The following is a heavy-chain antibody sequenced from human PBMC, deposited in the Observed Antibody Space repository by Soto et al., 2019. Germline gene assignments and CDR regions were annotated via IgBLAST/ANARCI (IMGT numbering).Heavy chain of an antibody. CDR3: ARRGYCSCGSCSRKYYYYYGMDV. Sequence: SETLSLTCTVSGGSISSSSYYWGWIRQPPGKGLEWIGSIYYSGSTYYNPSLKSRVTISVDTSKNQFSLKLSSVTAADTAVYYCARRGYCSCGSCSRKYYYYYGMDVWGQGTTVTVSS. CDR1: GGSISSSSYY. J-gene: IGHJ6*02. CDR2: IYYSGST. D-gene: IGHD2-15*01. V-gene: IGHV4-39*01.